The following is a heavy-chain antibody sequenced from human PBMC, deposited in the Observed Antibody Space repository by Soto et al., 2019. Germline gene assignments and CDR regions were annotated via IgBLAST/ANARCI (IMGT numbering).Heavy chain of an antibody. J-gene: IGHJ4*02. CDR3: ARVRFGDPFDF. V-gene: IGHV1-18*01. CDR1: GYTFTNYG. Sequence: QVQLVQSGAEVKRPGTSVKVSCKVSGYTFTNYGINWVRQAPGQGLEWVGWFNPANRNTNYAQKFQDRGSMTTDTSTNTAYMELRGLRSDDTAVYYCARVRFGDPFDFWGQGTLVTVSS. CDR2: FNPANRNT. D-gene: IGHD2-21*02.